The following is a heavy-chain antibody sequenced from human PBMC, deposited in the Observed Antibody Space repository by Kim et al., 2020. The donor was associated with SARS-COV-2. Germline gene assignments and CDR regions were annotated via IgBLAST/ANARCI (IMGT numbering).Heavy chain of an antibody. CDR1: GFTFSSYA. J-gene: IGHJ4*02. CDR2: ISYDGSNK. CDR3: ARDARLEGFLVS. D-gene: IGHD6-25*01. Sequence: GGSLRLSCAASGFTFSSYAMHWVRQAPGKGLEWVAVISYDGSNKYYVDSVKGRFTISRDNSKNTLYLQMNSLRAEDTAVYYCARDARLEGFLVSWAQGTL. V-gene: IGHV3-30*04.